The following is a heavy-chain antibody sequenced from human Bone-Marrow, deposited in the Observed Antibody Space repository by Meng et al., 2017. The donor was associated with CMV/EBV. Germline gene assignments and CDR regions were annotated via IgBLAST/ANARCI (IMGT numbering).Heavy chain of an antibody. CDR1: GFTFSSYS. V-gene: IGHV3-21*04. D-gene: IGHD6-25*01. J-gene: IGHJ4*02. Sequence: GESLKISCAASGFTFSSYSMNWVRQAPGKGLEWVSSISSSSSYIYYADSVKGRFTISRDNSKNTLYLQMNSLRAEDTAVYYCAKDHGAAEWGQGTLVTVSS. CDR3: AKDHGAAE. CDR2: ISSSSSYI.